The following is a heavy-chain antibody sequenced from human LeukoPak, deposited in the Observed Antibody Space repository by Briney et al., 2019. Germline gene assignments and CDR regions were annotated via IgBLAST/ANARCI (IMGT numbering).Heavy chain of an antibody. D-gene: IGHD6-13*01. V-gene: IGHV1-69*13. CDR3: ATGGIIAAAHNWFDP. CDR2: IIPIFGSA. Sequence: SVKVSCEASGGTFSSYAISWVRQAPGQGLEWMGGIIPIFGSANYAQKFQGRVTITADESTSTAYMELSSPRSEDTAVYYCATGGIIAAAHNWFDPWGQGTLVTVS. J-gene: IGHJ5*02. CDR1: GGTFSSYA.